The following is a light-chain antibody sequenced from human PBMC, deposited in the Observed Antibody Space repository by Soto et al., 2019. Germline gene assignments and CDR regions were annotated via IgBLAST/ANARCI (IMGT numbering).Light chain of an antibody. CDR2: EGN. J-gene: IGLJ2*01. V-gene: IGLV2-23*01. CDR1: SSDVGAYNF. CDR3: CSYVGTITVI. Sequence: QSVLTQPASVSGSPGQSITISCTGTSSDVGAYNFVSWYQQHPGKAPKLMIFEGNKRPSGVSHRFSGSQSGNTASLTISGLQAEDEADYFCCSYVGTITVIFGGGTKLTVL.